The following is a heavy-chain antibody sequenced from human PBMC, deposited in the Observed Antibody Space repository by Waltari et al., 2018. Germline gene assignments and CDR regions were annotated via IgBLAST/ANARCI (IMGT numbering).Heavy chain of an antibody. V-gene: IGHV4-39*01. CDR3: ARHSLGYYYYGMDV. CDR2: IYYSGST. CDR1: GDSLSSSSYY. J-gene: IGHJ6*02. Sequence: QLQLQESGPGLVKPSETLSLTCTVSGDSLSSSSYYWGWIRQPPGKGLEWIGSIYYSGSTYYNPSLKSRVTISVDTSKNQFSLKLSSVTAADTAVYYCARHSLGYYYYGMDVWGQGP.